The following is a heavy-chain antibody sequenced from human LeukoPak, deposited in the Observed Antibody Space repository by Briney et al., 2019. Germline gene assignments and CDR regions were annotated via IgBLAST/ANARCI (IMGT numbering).Heavy chain of an antibody. V-gene: IGHV3-13*01. CDR1: GFTFSSYD. CDR2: IGTAGDT. D-gene: IGHD3-10*01. J-gene: IGHJ5*02. CDR3: ARAFRGVNWFDP. Sequence: GGSLRLSRAASGFTFSSYDMHWVRQATGKGLEWVSAIGTAGDTYYPGSVKGRFTISRENAKNSLYLQMNSLRAEGTAVYYCARAFRGVNWFDPWGQGTLVTVSS.